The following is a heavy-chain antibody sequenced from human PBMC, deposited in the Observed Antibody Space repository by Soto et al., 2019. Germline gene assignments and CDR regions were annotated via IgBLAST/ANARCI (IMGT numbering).Heavy chain of an antibody. Sequence: PGGSLRLSCAASGFTFSSYAMSWVRQAPGKGLEWVSAISGSGGSTYYADSVKGRFTISRDNSKNTLYLQMNSLRAEDTAVYYCAKDPPPKYYYGSGSYFGADYWGQGTLVTVSS. CDR3: AKDPPPKYYYGSGSYFGADY. CDR1: GFTFSSYA. CDR2: ISGSGGST. J-gene: IGHJ4*02. D-gene: IGHD3-10*01. V-gene: IGHV3-23*01.